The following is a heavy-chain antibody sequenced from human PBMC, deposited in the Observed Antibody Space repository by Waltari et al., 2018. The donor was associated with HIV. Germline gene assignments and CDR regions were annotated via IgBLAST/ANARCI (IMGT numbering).Heavy chain of an antibody. J-gene: IGHJ3*02. Sequence: EVQLLESGGGLVQPGGSLRLSCASSVFTFSSYAMSWVRQAPAPGLAWVSAISGSGGTTYYADSVKGRFTISRDNYKNTLYLQMNSLRAEETAVYYCAKENYDSSGYYYGFDAVDIWGQGTMVTVSS. CDR2: ISGSGGTT. CDR1: VFTFSSYA. D-gene: IGHD3-22*01. CDR3: AKENYDSSGYYYGFDAVDI. V-gene: IGHV3-23*01.